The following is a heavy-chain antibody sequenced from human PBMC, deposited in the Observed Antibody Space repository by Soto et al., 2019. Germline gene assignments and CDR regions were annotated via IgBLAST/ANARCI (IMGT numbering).Heavy chain of an antibody. J-gene: IGHJ6*02. CDR2: VHYTGRT. CDR1: GGSINGYY. V-gene: IGHV4-59*01. CDR3: ARSAGGYIVLVPADYNYGMDV. Sequence: SETLSLTCTVSGGSINGYYWSWIRQPPGKGLEWIAFVHYTGRTSYNPSLRSRLTMSLDTSQNHFSLKLSSVTAADTAVYYCARSAGGYIVLVPADYNYGMDVWAQGTTVTVSS. D-gene: IGHD2-2*01.